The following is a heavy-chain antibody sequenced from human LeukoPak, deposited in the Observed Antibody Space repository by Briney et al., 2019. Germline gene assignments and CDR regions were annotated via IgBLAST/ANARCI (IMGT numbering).Heavy chain of an antibody. D-gene: IGHD2-2*01. CDR3: AKDQHGIVVVQAPIPFDC. CDR2: ISSISSYI. J-gene: IGHJ4*01. Sequence: GGSLRLSCAASGFTFSSYTMNWVRHAPGQGLEWVSSISSISSYIYYANSVKGLFTISRDNTINSLFPQMNSLRAEHTAVYYCAKDQHGIVVVQAPIPFDCWGQGTMVTVSS. CDR1: GFTFSSYT. V-gene: IGHV3-21*01.